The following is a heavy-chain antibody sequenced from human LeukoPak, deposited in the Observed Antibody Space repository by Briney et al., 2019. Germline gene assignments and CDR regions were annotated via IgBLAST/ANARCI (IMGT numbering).Heavy chain of an antibody. D-gene: IGHD6-13*01. V-gene: IGHV3-30-3*01. Sequence: GRSLRLSCAASGFTLSSYDMYWVRQVPGKGLEWVALISYDGSNKYYADSVKGRFTISRDNSKNTLYLQMNSLRAEDTAVYYCARDLAAAFDYWGQGTLLTVSS. CDR1: GFTLSSYD. J-gene: IGHJ4*02. CDR3: ARDLAAAFDY. CDR2: ISYDGSNK.